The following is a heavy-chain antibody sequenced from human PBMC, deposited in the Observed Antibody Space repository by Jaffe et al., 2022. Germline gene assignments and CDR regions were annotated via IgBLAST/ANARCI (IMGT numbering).Heavy chain of an antibody. Sequence: EVQLVESGGGLVQPGRSLRLSCTASGFTFGDYAMSWFRQAPGKGLEWVGFIRSKAYGGTTEYAASVKGRFTISRDDSKSIAYLQMNSLKTEDTAVYYCTRDLGEYCSGGSCYGGGVFDYWGQGTLVTVSS. CDR1: GFTFGDYA. V-gene: IGHV3-49*03. J-gene: IGHJ4*02. CDR2: IRSKAYGGTT. D-gene: IGHD2-15*01. CDR3: TRDLGEYCSGGSCYGGGVFDY.